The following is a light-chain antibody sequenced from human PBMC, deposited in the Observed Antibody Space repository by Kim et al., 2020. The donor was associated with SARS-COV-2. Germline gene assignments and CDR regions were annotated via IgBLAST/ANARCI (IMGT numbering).Light chain of an antibody. CDR3: LIWHSSAYV. CDR2: YRSDSDK. V-gene: IGLV5-45*02. J-gene: IGLJ1*01. Sequence: QPVLTQPSSLSVSPGASASLTCTLRSGINVGPYKIYWYQQKPGSPPQYLLSYRSDSDKQQGSGVPSRFSGSKDASANAGILLISGLQSEDEADYYCLIWHSSAYVFGSGTKVTVL. CDR1: SGINVGPYK.